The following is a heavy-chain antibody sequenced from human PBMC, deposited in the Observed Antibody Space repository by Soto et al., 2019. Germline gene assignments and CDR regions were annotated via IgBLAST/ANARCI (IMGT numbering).Heavy chain of an antibody. J-gene: IGHJ4*02. CDR2: IVPIYRTA. CDR3: ARDSGAKLSSS. CDR1: GGTFSSYR. Sequence: VKVSCKASGGTFSSYRFNWVRQARGQGLEWLGGIVPIYRTADYAQKFQGRVTITADESTRTVYMELSSLKSQDTALYYCARDSGAKLSSSWGQGTLVTVSS. V-gene: IGHV1-69*01. D-gene: IGHD6-13*01.